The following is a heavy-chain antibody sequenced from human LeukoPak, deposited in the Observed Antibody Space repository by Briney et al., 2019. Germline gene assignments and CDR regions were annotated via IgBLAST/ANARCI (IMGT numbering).Heavy chain of an antibody. J-gene: IGHJ4*02. CDR3: ARDDCSGGSCYGYFDY. CDR1: GYTFTSYG. V-gene: IGHV1-18*01. D-gene: IGHD2-15*01. CDR2: ISAYNGNT. Sequence: APVKVSCKASGYTFTSYGISWVRQAPGQGLEWMGWISAYNGNTNYAQKLQGRVTMTTDTSTSTAYMELRSLRSDDTTVYYCARDDCSGGSCYGYFDYWGQGTLVTVSS.